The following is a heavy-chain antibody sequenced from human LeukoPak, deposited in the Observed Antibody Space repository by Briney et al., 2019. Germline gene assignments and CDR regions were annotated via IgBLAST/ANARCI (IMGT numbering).Heavy chain of an antibody. J-gene: IGHJ4*02. CDR2: INPSSGGT. CDR1: GYTFTDYY. CDR3: ASVYSGYDLAQLDY. Sequence: ASVKVSCKASGYTFTDYYIHWVRQAPGQGLEWKGWINPSSGGTNYAQKFQGRVTVTRVTSINTAYMELTRLTSDDTAVYYCASVYSGYDLAQLDYWGQGTLVTVSS. D-gene: IGHD5-12*01. V-gene: IGHV1-2*02.